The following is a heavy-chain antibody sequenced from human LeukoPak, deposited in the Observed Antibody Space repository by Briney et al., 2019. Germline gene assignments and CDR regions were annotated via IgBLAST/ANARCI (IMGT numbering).Heavy chain of an antibody. CDR2: INSDGSST. V-gene: IGHV3-74*01. J-gene: IGHJ4*02. Sequence: GGSLRLSCAVSGFTFSSYWMHWVRQAPGKGLVWVSRINSDGSSTSYADSVKGRFTISRDNAKNTLYLQMNTLRVEDTAVYYCARDPSGSSTTSFDYWGQGTLVTVSS. CDR3: ARDPSGSSTTSFDY. CDR1: GFTFSSYW. D-gene: IGHD1/OR15-1a*01.